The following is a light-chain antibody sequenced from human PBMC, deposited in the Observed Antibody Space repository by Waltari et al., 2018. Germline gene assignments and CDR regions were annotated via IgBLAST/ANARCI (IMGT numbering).Light chain of an antibody. V-gene: IGLV3-25*03. Sequence: SYELTQPPSVSVSPGQTAGITCSGDALPKQDAYWYQQRPGQAPVLVIYRDTERPSGIPERFSGSSSGKIVTLTISGVQAEDEADYYCQSADSSGNYVVFGGGTKLTVL. CDR1: ALPKQD. CDR3: QSADSSGNYVV. CDR2: RDT. J-gene: IGLJ2*01.